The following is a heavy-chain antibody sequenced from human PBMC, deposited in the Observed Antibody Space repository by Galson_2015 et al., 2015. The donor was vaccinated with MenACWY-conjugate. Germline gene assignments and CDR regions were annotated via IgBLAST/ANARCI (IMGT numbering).Heavy chain of an antibody. V-gene: IGHV3-49*03. Sequence: SLRLSCAASGFTFGDYLMSWFRQAPGKGLEWAGFIRSKAYGATTEYAASVKGRFVISRDDSKSIAYLQINSLNTEDTAVYYCSRADHRHCSRTNCPFDYWGQGTLVTISS. CDR1: GFTFGDYL. D-gene: IGHD2-2*01. CDR2: IRSKAYGATT. J-gene: IGHJ4*02. CDR3: SRADHRHCSRTNCPFDY.